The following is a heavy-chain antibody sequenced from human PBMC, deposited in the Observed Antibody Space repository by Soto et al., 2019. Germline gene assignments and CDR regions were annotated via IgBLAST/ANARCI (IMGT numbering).Heavy chain of an antibody. J-gene: IGHJ4*02. CDR2: IIPIFGTA. CDR1: GYDFRINA. V-gene: IGHV1-69*01. D-gene: IGHD6-13*01. CDR3: ARDVIAAAGLFDY. Sequence: GSPLNPARKGAGYDFRINAMSWVAQKNKRGREWMGGIIPIFGTANYAQKFQGRVTITADESTSTAYMELSSLRSEDTAVYYCARDVIAAAGLFDYWGQGTLVTVSS.